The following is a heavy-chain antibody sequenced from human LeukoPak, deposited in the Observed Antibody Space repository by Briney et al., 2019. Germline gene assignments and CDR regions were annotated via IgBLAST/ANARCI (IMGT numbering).Heavy chain of an antibody. CDR1: GGSFSGYY. V-gene: IGHV4-34*01. CDR2: INHSGST. J-gene: IGHJ3*02. Sequence: PSETLSLTCAVYGGSFSGYYWSWIRQPPGKGLEWIGEINHSGSTNYNPSLKSRVTISADTSKNQFSLKLSSVTAADTAVYYCARSYIVVVPAANPHAFDIWGQGTMVTVSS. D-gene: IGHD2-2*01. CDR3: ARSYIVVVPAANPHAFDI.